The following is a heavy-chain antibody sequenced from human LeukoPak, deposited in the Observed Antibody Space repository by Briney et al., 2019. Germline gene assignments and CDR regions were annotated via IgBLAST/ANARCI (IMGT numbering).Heavy chain of an antibody. CDR3: AGKAVAGPYFDY. D-gene: IGHD6-19*01. J-gene: IGHJ4*02. CDR2: ISSSSSYI. Sequence: PGGSLRLSCAASGFTFSSYSMNWVRQAPGKGLEWVSSISSSSSYIYYADSVKGRFTISRDNAKNSLYLQMNSLRAEDTAVYYCAGKAVAGPYFDYWGQGTLVTVSS. CDR1: GFTFSSYS. V-gene: IGHV3-21*01.